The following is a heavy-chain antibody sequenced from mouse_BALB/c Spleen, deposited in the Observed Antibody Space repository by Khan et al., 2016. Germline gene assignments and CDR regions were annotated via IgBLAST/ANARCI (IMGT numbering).Heavy chain of an antibody. CDR2: IYPADGDT. CDR3: ARAGYGYDY. CDR1: GYAFSIYW. J-gene: IGHJ2*01. Sequence: QVQLQQSGAELVRPGSSVKISCKASGYAFSIYWMNWVKQRPGQGLEWIGQIYPADGDTDYNGKFKDKATLTADKSSSTAYLQLSSLTSEDSAVFFYARAGYGYDYWGQGTTLTVSS. D-gene: IGHD2-2*01. V-gene: IGHV1-80*01.